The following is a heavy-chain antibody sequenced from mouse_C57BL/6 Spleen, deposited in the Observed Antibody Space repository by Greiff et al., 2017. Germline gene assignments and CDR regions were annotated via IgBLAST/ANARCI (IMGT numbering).Heavy chain of an antibody. CDR2: IYPSDSET. V-gene: IGHV1-61*01. Sequence: VQLQQPGAELVRPGSSVKLSCKASGYTFTSYWMDWVKQRPGQGLEWIGNIYPSDSETHYNQKFKDKATLTVDKSSSTAYTQLSSLTSEDSAVYYCAREGATYYGNYYAMDYWGQGTSVTVSS. CDR1: GYTFTSYW. CDR3: AREGATYYGNYYAMDY. J-gene: IGHJ4*01. D-gene: IGHD2-10*01.